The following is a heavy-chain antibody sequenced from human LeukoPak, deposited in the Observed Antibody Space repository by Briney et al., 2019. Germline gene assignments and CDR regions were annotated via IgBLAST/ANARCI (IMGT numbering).Heavy chain of an antibody. CDR3: AKNDFFDY. CDR2: ISYDGSNK. D-gene: IGHD1-1*01. V-gene: IGHV3-30*18. CDR1: GFTFSSYG. Sequence: PGGSLRLSCAASGFTFSSYGMHWVRQAPGKGLEWVAVISYDGSNKYYADSVKGRFTISRDNSKNTLYLQTNSLRAEDTAVYYCAKNDFFDYWGQGTTVTASS. J-gene: IGHJ4*03.